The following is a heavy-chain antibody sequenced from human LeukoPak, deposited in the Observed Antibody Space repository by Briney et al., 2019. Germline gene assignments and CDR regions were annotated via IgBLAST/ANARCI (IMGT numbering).Heavy chain of an antibody. Sequence: PGRSLRLSCAASGFTVSNNYMSWVRQAPGKGLEWVSGVSTSGGSTYYADSVKGRFTISRDNSENTLHLQMNSLRAEDTAIYYCAKQAYDSPRTDFDYWGQGTLVTVSS. CDR1: GFTVSNNY. D-gene: IGHD3-22*01. CDR2: VSTSGGST. J-gene: IGHJ4*02. V-gene: IGHV3-23*01. CDR3: AKQAYDSPRTDFDY.